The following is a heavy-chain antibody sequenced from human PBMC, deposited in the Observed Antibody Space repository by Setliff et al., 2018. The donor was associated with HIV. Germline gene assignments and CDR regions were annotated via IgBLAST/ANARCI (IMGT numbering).Heavy chain of an antibody. CDR1: GLIFSSYE. D-gene: IGHD3-16*01. J-gene: IGHJ4*02. V-gene: IGHV3-48*03. CDR3: AAVPWGHSSLIIDH. CDR2: IGGHGSII. Sequence: GGSLRLSCAASGLIFSSYEMNWVRQAPGKGLEWISFIGGHGSIIHYADSVKGRFTISRDNAKNSVYLRMHSLRVEDTAVYYCAAVPWGHSSLIIDHWGQGTPVTVSS.